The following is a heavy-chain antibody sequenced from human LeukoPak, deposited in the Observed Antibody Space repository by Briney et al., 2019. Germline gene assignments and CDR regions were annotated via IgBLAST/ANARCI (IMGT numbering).Heavy chain of an antibody. D-gene: IGHD3-10*01. Sequence: SGGSLRLSCAASGFTFSSYEMNWVRQAPGKGLEWVSYISSSGSTIYYADSVKGRFTISRDNAKNSLYLQMNSLRAKDTAVYYCARQGVVRGVISHFDYWGQGTLVTVSS. CDR2: ISSSGSTI. CDR1: GFTFSSYE. J-gene: IGHJ4*02. CDR3: ARQGVVRGVISHFDY. V-gene: IGHV3-48*03.